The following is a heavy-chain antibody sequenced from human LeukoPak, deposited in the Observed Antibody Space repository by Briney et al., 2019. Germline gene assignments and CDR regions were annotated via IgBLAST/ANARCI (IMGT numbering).Heavy chain of an antibody. CDR3: ASGGTGSSGWTLDY. CDR1: RGTFSSYA. D-gene: IGHD6-19*01. CDR2: IIPILGIA. Sequence: SVKVSCKASRGTFSSYAISWVRQAPGQGLEWMGRIIPILGIANYAQKFQGRVTITADKSTSTAYMELSSLRSEDTAVYYCASGGTGSSGWTLDYWGQGTLVTVSS. J-gene: IGHJ4*02. V-gene: IGHV1-69*04.